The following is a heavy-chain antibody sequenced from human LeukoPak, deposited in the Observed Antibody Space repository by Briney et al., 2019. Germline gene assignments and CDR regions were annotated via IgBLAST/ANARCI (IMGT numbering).Heavy chain of an antibody. V-gene: IGHV3-21*01. D-gene: IGHD3-10*01. CDR2: ISSSSSYI. J-gene: IGHJ4*02. CDR3: ARGGDGDVWFRELFRSYYFGY. Sequence: GGSLRLSCAASGFTFSSFVMSWVRQAPGKGLEWVSSISSSSSYIYYADSVKGRFTISRDNAKNSLYLQMNSLRAEDTAVYYCARGGDGDVWFRELFRSYYFGYWGQGTLVTVSS. CDR1: GFTFSSFV.